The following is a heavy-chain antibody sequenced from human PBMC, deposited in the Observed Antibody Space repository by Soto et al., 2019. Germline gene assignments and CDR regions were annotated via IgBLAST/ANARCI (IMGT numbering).Heavy chain of an antibody. CDR1: GDSINSRY. D-gene: IGHD3-10*01. CDR3: VRQRGNYFDF. Sequence: SETLSLTCSVSGDSINSRYCSCIRQPPVKGLEWIVYIDYVGSTNYAPSLQSRVTMSVDTSKNQVSLKLRYVTAADTAVYYCVRQRGNYFDFWGQGTLVTVSS. CDR2: IDYVGST. J-gene: IGHJ4*02. V-gene: IGHV4-59*11.